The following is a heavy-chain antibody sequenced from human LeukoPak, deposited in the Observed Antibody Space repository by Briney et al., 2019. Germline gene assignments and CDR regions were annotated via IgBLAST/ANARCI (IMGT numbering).Heavy chain of an antibody. CDR3: ARDNGNWFDP. V-gene: IGHV3-30-3*01. CDR2: ISYDGSNK. J-gene: IGHJ5*02. CDR1: VFTFSSYA. Sequence: GGSVRLSCAASVFTFSSYAMHWVRHAPCKGLEWVAVISYDGSNKYYADSVKGRFTISRDNSKNTLYLQMNSLRAEDTAVYYCARDNGNWFDPWGQGTLVTVSS.